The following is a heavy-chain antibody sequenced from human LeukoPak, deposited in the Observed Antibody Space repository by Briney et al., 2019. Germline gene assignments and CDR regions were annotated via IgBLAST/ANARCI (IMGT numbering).Heavy chain of an antibody. D-gene: IGHD2-15*01. CDR1: GYTFTGYY. Sequence: ASVKVSCKASGYTFTGYYMHWVRQAPGQALEWMGWLNPNSGGTNYAQKFQGRVTMTRDTSISTAYMELSRLRSDDTAVYYCARGGSCSGGSCSYNWFDPWGQGTLVTVSS. CDR3: ARGGSCSGGSCSYNWFDP. CDR2: LNPNSGGT. J-gene: IGHJ5*02. V-gene: IGHV1-2*02.